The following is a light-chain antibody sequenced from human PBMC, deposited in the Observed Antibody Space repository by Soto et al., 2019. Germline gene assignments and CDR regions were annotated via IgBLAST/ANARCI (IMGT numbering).Light chain of an antibody. J-gene: IGKJ1*01. V-gene: IGKV1-39*01. Sequence: DIQMTQSPSSLSTSVGDRVTITCRASQSISSYLNWYQQKPGKAPKLLICSASSLQSGVPSRFSGSGSGTDFTLTISSLQPEDFATYYCQQYSTMGTFGQGTKVDI. CDR1: QSISSY. CDR2: SAS. CDR3: QQYSTMGT.